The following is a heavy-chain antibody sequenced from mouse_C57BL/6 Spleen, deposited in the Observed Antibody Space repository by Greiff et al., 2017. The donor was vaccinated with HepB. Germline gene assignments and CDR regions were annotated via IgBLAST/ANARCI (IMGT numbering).Heavy chain of an antibody. V-gene: IGHV1-50*01. CDR2: IDPSDSYT. Sequence: VQLQQPGAELVKPGASVKLSCKASGYTFTSYWMQWVKQRPGQGLEWIGEIDPSDSYTNYNQKFKGKATLTVDTSSSTAYMQLSSLTSEDSAVYYCARGSSTVVATNWYFDVWGTGTTVTVSS. J-gene: IGHJ1*03. CDR3: ARGSSTVVATNWYFDV. D-gene: IGHD1-1*01. CDR1: GYTFTSYW.